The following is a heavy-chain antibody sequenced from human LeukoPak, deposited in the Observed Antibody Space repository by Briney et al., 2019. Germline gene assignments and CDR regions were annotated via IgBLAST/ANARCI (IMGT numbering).Heavy chain of an antibody. V-gene: IGHV3-66*01. Sequence: PGGSLRLSCAASGFTVSSNCMSWVRQAPGKGLEWVSVIYSGGSTYYADSVKGRFTISRDNSKNTLYLQMNSLRAEDTAVYYCARETYDFWSGYYAYWGQGTLVTVSS. D-gene: IGHD3-3*01. CDR1: GFTVSSNC. CDR3: ARETYDFWSGYYAY. J-gene: IGHJ4*02. CDR2: IYSGGST.